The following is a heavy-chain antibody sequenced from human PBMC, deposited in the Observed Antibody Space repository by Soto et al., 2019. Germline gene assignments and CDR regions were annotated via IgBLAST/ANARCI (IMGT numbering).Heavy chain of an antibody. J-gene: IGHJ5*02. D-gene: IGHD3-10*01. Sequence: GGSLRLSCAASGFTFSSYAMSWVRQAPGKGLEWVSAISGSGGSTYYADSVKGRFTISRDNSKNTLYLQMNSLRAEDTAVYYCEKDLSLYRGVIDNWFDPWGQGTLVTVSS. CDR1: GFTFSSYA. V-gene: IGHV3-23*01. CDR3: EKDLSLYRGVIDNWFDP. CDR2: ISGSGGST.